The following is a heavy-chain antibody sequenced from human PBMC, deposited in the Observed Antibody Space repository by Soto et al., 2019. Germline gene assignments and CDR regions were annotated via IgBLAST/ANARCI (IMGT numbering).Heavy chain of an antibody. CDR1: GFTFSSYA. Sequence: SGFTFSSYAMHWGRQAPGKGLEWVAVLSYDGSNKYYADSVKGRFTISRDNSKNTLYLQMNSLRAEDTAVYYCARDMVRGVITYYYYYGMDVWGQGTTVTV. CDR3: ARDMVRGVITYYYYYGMDV. CDR2: LSYDGSNK. J-gene: IGHJ6*02. D-gene: IGHD3-10*01. V-gene: IGHV3-30-3*01.